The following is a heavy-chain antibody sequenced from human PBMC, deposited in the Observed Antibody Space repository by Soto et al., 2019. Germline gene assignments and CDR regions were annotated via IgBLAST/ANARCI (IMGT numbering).Heavy chain of an antibody. Sequence: VSVKVSCKSPGYTFTSYYMHWVRHAPGQGLEWMGIINPSGGSTSYAQKFQGRVTMTRDTSTSTVYMELSSLRSEDTAVYYCARDQIRAYDSSPQNWFDPWGQGTLVTVSS. CDR2: INPSGGST. CDR1: GYTFTSYY. CDR3: ARDQIRAYDSSPQNWFDP. D-gene: IGHD3-22*01. V-gene: IGHV1-46*01. J-gene: IGHJ5*02.